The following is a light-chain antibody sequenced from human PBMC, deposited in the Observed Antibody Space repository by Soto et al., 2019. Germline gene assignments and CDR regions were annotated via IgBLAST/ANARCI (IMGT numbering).Light chain of an antibody. Sequence: DIRMTQSRSTLSASVGDRVTNTCRASQSFNNWLAWYQQKPGKAPKLLIYKASNLESGVPSRFSGSGSGTEFTLTISSLQPDDFGTYYCQQYNSWTFGQGTKVEIK. CDR1: QSFNNW. V-gene: IGKV1-5*03. CDR3: QQYNSWT. J-gene: IGKJ1*01. CDR2: KAS.